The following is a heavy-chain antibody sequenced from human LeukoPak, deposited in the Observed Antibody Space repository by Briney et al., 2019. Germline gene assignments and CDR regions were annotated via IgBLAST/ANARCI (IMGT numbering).Heavy chain of an antibody. D-gene: IGHD5-18*01. V-gene: IGHV4-39*07. CDR2: IYYSGST. J-gene: IGHJ2*01. Sequence: PGGSLRLSCAASGFTVSSNYMSWVRQAPGKGLEWIGSIYYSGSTYYNPSLKSRVTISVDTSKNQFSLKLSSVTAADTAVYYCARGSPAMASPGYFDLWGRGTLVTVSS. CDR3: ARGSPAMASPGYFDL. CDR1: GFTVSSNY.